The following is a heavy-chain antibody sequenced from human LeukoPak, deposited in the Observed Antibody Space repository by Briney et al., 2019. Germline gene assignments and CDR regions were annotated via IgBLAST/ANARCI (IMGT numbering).Heavy chain of an antibody. CDR1: GFTFSSYA. J-gene: IGHJ4*02. CDR2: IRGSGGNT. CDR3: AKEFFGSGNYFNGVFDF. V-gene: IGHV3-23*01. Sequence: GGSLRLSCAASGFTFSSYAMSWVRQAPGKGLEWVSSIRGSGGNTNYAVSVKGRFTISRDGSNNTLYLQMNSLRAEDTAVYYCAKEFFGSGNYFNGVFDFWGQGTLVTVS. D-gene: IGHD3-10*01.